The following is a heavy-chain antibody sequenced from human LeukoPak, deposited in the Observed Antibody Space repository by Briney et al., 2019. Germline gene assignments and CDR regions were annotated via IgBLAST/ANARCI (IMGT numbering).Heavy chain of an antibody. CDR1: GGTFSSYA. J-gene: IGHJ6*02. CDR3: ARDRHCANGVCHSSPGMDV. V-gene: IGHV1-69*13. Sequence: ASVKVSCKASGGTFSSYAISWVRQAPGQGLEWMGGIIPIFGTANYAQKFQGRVTITADESTSTAYMELSSLRAEDTAVYYCARDRHCANGVCHSSPGMDVWGQGTTVTVSS. D-gene: IGHD2-8*01. CDR2: IIPIFGTA.